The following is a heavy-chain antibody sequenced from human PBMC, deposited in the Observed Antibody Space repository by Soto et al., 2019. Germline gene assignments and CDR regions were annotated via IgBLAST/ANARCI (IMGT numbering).Heavy chain of an antibody. V-gene: IGHV4-31*03. CDR3: ARVLSYYDFWSGSTGYYYYMDV. J-gene: IGHJ6*03. CDR1: GGSISSGGYY. CDR2: IYYSGST. D-gene: IGHD3-3*01. Sequence: QVQLQESGPGLVKPSQTLSLTCTVSGGSISSGGYYWSWIRQHPGKGLEWIGYIYYSGSTYYNPSLKSRVTISVDTSKNQFSLKLSSVTAADTAVYYCARVLSYYDFWSGSTGYYYYMDVWGKGTTVTVSS.